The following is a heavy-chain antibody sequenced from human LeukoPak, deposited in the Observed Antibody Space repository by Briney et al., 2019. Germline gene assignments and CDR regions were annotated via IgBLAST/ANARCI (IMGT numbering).Heavy chain of an antibody. D-gene: IGHD6-13*01. CDR2: IYYSGST. CDR1: GGSISSYY. CDR3: ARDYGSSWYYFDY. Sequence: SETLSLTCTVSGGSISSYYWSWIRQPPGKGLEWIGYIYYSGSTNYNPSPKSRVTISIDTSKNQFSLKLSSVTAADTAVYYCARDYGSSWYYFDYWGQGTLVTVSS. J-gene: IGHJ4*02. V-gene: IGHV4-59*01.